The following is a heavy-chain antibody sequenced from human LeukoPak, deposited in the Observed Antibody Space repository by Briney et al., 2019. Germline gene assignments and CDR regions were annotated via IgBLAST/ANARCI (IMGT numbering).Heavy chain of an antibody. D-gene: IGHD2-15*01. J-gene: IGHJ4*02. CDR3: ARDRSGSSPY. V-gene: IGHV3-7*01. Sequence: GGSLRLSCAASGFIFSSYAMSWVRQAPGKGLEWVANIKQDGSEKYYVDSVKGRFTISRDNAKNSLYLQMNSLRAEDTAVYYCARDRSGSSPYWGQGTLVTVSS. CDR2: IKQDGSEK. CDR1: GFIFSSYA.